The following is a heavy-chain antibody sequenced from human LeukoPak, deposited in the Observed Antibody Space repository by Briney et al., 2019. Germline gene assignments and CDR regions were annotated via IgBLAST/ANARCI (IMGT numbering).Heavy chain of an antibody. V-gene: IGHV1-46*01. CDR2: IRPSGGST. CDR3: ARALVVGIADSFDY. D-gene: IGHD6-13*01. Sequence: ASVKVSCKASGYTFTNYYMHWVRQAPGQGLEWMGIIRPSGGSTSYAQKFQGRVTLTRDTSTTTVYMELSSLRSEDTAVYYCARALVVGIADSFDYWGQGTLVTVSS. CDR1: GYTFTNYY. J-gene: IGHJ4*02.